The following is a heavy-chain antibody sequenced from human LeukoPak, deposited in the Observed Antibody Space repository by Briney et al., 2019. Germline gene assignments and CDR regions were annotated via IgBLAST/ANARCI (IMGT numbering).Heavy chain of an antibody. CDR1: GGSFSGYY. CDR3: ARVRGLVDY. CDR2: VNHSGST. V-gene: IGHV4-34*01. Sequence: SETLSLTCAVYGGSFSGYYWSWIRQPPGKGLEWIGEVNHSGSTNYNPSLKSRVTISVDTSKNQFSLKLSSVTAADTAVYYCARVRGLVDYWGQGTLVTVSS. J-gene: IGHJ4*02. D-gene: IGHD3-16*01.